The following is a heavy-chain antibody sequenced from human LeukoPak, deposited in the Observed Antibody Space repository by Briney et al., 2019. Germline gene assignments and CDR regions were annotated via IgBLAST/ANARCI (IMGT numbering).Heavy chain of an antibody. V-gene: IGHV3-21*05. Sequence: GGSLRLSCRASASGDDFRSHSMNWVRQAPGKGLEWISCIHSSGNYIFDAASVKGRFTVSRDNARNSLYLQMNSLRVEDTAMYYCAREWNSRATFDYWGQGTLVTVSS. CDR3: AREWNSRATFDY. CDR1: ASGDDFRSHS. J-gene: IGHJ4*02. D-gene: IGHD1-1*01. CDR2: IHSSGNYI.